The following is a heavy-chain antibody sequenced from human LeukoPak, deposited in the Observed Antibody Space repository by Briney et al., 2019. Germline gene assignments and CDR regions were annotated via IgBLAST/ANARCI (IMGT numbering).Heavy chain of an antibody. CDR2: IKQDGSEK. Sequence: GGSLRLSCAASGFTFSSYWMSWVRQAPGKGLEWVANIKQDGSEKYYVDSVKGRFTISRDNAKNSLYLQMNSLRAEDTAVYYCARDTGSYYYDSSGYQSAFDIWGQGTMVTVSS. V-gene: IGHV3-7*01. CDR3: ARDTGSYYYDSSGYQSAFDI. CDR1: GFTFSSYW. J-gene: IGHJ3*02. D-gene: IGHD3-22*01.